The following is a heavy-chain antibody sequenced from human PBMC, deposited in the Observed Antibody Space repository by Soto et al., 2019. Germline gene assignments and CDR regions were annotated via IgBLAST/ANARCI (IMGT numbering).Heavy chain of an antibody. J-gene: IGHJ6*02. CDR3: ARQGCSGGSGLGGYYYGMDV. D-gene: IGHD2-15*01. V-gene: IGHV5-51*01. CDR2: IYPCYSYT. Sequence: GASLALSCKVSGYSFTSYWIGWVRQIPGEGLEWMGIIYPCYSYTRYSPSFQGQVTISADKSISTAYLQWSSLKASDTAIYYCARQGCSGGSGLGGYYYGMDVWGQGTTVTVSS. CDR1: GYSFTSYW.